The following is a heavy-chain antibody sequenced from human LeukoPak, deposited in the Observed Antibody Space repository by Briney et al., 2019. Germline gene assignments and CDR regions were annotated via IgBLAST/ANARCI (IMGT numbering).Heavy chain of an antibody. J-gene: IGHJ4*02. V-gene: IGHV3-48*04. Sequence: PGGSLRLSCAASGFTFRDYSLNWVRQAPGKGLEWISYIGVTSGAVYYADSVKGRFTISRDDAKNSLYLQMNSLRAEDTAVYYCARDRDWSFDYWGQGTLVTVSS. D-gene: IGHD3/OR15-3a*01. CDR3: ARDRDWSFDY. CDR2: IGVTSGAV. CDR1: GFTFRDYS.